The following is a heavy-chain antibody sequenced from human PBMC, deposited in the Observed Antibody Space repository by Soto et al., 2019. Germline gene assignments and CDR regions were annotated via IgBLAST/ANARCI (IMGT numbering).Heavy chain of an antibody. V-gene: IGHV3-33*01. J-gene: IGHJ6*03. CDR1: GFTFSSYG. Sequence: GGSLRLSCAASGFTFSSYGMHWVRQAPGKGLEWVAVIWYDGSNKYYADSVKGRFTISRDNSKNTLYLQMNSLRAEDTAVYYCARRVRGGKGDYYYYMDVWGKGTTVTVSS. CDR3: ARRVRGGKGDYYYYMDV. CDR2: IWYDGSNK. D-gene: IGHD3-16*01.